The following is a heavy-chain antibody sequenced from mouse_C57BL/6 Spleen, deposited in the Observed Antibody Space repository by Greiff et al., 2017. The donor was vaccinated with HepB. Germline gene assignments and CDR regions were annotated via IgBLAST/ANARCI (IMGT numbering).Heavy chain of an antibody. Sequence: EVQRVESGGGLVQPKGSLKLSCAASGFSFNTYAMNWVRQAPGKGLEWVARIRSKSNNYATYYADSVKDRFTISRDDSESMLYLQMNNLKTEDTAMYYCVRDGSPAWFAYWGQGTLVTVSA. J-gene: IGHJ3*01. V-gene: IGHV10-1*01. CDR2: IRSKSNNYAT. CDR3: VRDGSPAWFAY. CDR1: GFSFNTYA.